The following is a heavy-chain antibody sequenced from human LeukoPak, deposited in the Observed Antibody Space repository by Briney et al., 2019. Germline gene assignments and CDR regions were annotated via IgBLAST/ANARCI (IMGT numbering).Heavy chain of an antibody. V-gene: IGHV1-18*01. CDR1: GYTFTRWN. D-gene: IGHD3-9*01. CDR3: ARDLDWVFDL. CDR2: ISTYNGDT. Sequence: ASVKVSCKASGYTFTRWNFSWVRQAPGQGLEWMGWISTYNGDTKYVQKFQGRVTMTTDTSKSTAYMEVRSLTSDDTAVYYCARDLDWVFDLWGRGTLVTVSS. J-gene: IGHJ2*01.